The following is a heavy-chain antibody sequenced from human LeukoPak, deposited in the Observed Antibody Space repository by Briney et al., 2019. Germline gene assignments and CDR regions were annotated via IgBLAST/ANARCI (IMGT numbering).Heavy chain of an antibody. J-gene: IGHJ4*02. D-gene: IGHD2-2*01. Sequence: PGRSLRLSCAASGFTFSNYGMHWVRQAPGKGLEWVAVIWYDGTNKYYADSVKGRFTISRDNSKNTLYLQMNSLRAEDTAVYYCARDSGVVPAAFLEGPDYWGQGTLVTVSS. CDR2: IWYDGTNK. CDR3: ARDSGVVPAAFLEGPDY. CDR1: GFTFSNYG. V-gene: IGHV3-33*01.